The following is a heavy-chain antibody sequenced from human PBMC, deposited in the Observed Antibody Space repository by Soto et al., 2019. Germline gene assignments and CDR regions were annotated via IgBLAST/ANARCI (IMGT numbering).Heavy chain of an antibody. Sequence: ASVKVSCKASGYTFTGYYMHWVRQAPGQGLEWMGWINPNSGGTNYAQKYQGWVTMTRDTSISTAYMELSRLRSDDTAVYYCGRAANDYSNYWVPYYMDVWGKGTTVTVSS. CDR3: GRAANDYSNYWVPYYMDV. CDR2: INPNSGGT. J-gene: IGHJ6*03. CDR1: GYTFTGYY. D-gene: IGHD4-4*01. V-gene: IGHV1-2*04.